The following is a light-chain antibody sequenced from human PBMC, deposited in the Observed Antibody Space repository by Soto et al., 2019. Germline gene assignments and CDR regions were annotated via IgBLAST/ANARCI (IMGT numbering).Light chain of an antibody. J-gene: IGKJ1*01. CDR1: QSVSSSY. Sequence: EIVLTQSPGTLSLSPGERATLSCRASQSVSSSYLAWYQQKPGQAPRLLIYGASSRATGIPDRFSGSVSGTDFTLTISRLEPEDFAVYYCQQYGYSLTFGQGTKVEIK. CDR2: GAS. V-gene: IGKV3-20*01. CDR3: QQYGYSLT.